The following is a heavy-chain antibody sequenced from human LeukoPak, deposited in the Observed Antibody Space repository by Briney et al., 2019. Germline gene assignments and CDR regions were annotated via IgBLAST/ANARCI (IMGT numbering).Heavy chain of an antibody. J-gene: IGHJ4*02. Sequence: GGSLRLSCTASGFPFSDHYIDWVRQAPGKGLEWVSASYSGGPTYYADSVKGRFTISRDNSKNTLYLQMNSLRAEDTAVYYCAISSDWTSLDYWGQGTLVTVSS. CDR3: AISSDWTSLDY. CDR1: GFPFSDHY. V-gene: IGHV3-53*01. D-gene: IGHD6-19*01. CDR2: SYSGGPT.